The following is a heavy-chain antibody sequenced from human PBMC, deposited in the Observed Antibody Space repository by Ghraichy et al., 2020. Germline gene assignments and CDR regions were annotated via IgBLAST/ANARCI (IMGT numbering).Heavy chain of an antibody. D-gene: IGHD5-18*01. Sequence: GGSLRLSCAASGFTFSSYSMNWVRQAPGKGLEWVSAISSSSSYIYYADSVKGRFTISRDNAKNSLYLQMNSLRAEDTAVYYCARAWMVTGAEFGYWGQGTMVTVSS. V-gene: IGHV3-21*01. J-gene: IGHJ4*02. CDR3: ARAWMVTGAEFGY. CDR2: ISSSSSYI. CDR1: GFTFSSYS.